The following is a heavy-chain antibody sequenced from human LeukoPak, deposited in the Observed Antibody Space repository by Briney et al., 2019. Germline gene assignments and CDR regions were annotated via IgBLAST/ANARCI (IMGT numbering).Heavy chain of an antibody. CDR2: INPTAGST. D-gene: IGHD2-15*01. CDR1: AYTFTSYH. J-gene: IGHJ6*03. V-gene: IGHV1-46*01. CDR3: AREGRKSRGVDIVRKKETGYYYMDV. Sequence: ASVKVSCKTSAYTFTSYHMHWVRQAPGQGLEWMGMINPTAGSTNYAQTFQNLQGRVTMTRDMSTSTVYMELSSLKSDDTAVYYCAREGRKSRGVDIVRKKETGYYYMDVWGKGTTVTVSS.